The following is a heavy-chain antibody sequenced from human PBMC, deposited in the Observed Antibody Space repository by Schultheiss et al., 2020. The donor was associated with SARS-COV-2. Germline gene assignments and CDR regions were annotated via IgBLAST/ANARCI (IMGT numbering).Heavy chain of an antibody. CDR2: IWYDGSNK. D-gene: IGHD2-2*02. V-gene: IGHV3-33*06. Sequence: GGSLRLSCAASGFTFSSYGMHWVRQAPGKGLEWVAVIWYDGSNKYYADSVKGRFTISRDNSKNTLYLQMNSLRAEDTAVYYCAQDQWCSCANYSTNYWGRGTLVTVSS. J-gene: IGHJ4*02. CDR3: AQDQWCSCANYSTNY. CDR1: GFTFSSYG.